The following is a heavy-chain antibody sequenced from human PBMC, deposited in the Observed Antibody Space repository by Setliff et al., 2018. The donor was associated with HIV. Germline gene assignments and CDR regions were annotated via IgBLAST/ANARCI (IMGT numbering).Heavy chain of an antibody. V-gene: IGHV7-4-1*02. D-gene: IGHD1-26*01. CDR2: INTETGNP. J-gene: IGHJ4*02. CDR1: GYTFTNYG. CDR3: ARVGSYWSTFDY. Sequence: ASVKVSCKASGYTFTNYGVSWVRQARGQGLEWMGWINTETGNPMYAQGFRGRFVFSLDTSVSTAYLQITSLKTEDTAMYYCARVGSYWSTFDYWGQGALVTVSS.